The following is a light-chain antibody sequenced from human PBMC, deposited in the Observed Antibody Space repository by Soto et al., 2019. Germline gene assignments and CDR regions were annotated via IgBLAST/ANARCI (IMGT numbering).Light chain of an antibody. J-gene: IGKJ3*01. CDR1: QDISNY. V-gene: IGKV1-27*01. CDR3: QNLDSAAFT. Sequence: DIQMTQSPPSLSASVGDRVTITCRASQDISNYLAWYQQRPGKVPRLLIYAASTLKSGVPSRFSGSGSGTDFTLTISSLLPEDAATYYCQNLDSAAFTFGPGTKVDIE. CDR2: AAS.